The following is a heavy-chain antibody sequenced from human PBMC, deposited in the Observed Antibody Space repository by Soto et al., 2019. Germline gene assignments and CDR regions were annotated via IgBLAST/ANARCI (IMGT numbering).Heavy chain of an antibody. J-gene: IGHJ4*02. CDR2: INHSGST. Sequence: PSETLSLTCAVYGGSFSGYYWSWIRQPPGKGLEWIGEINHSGSTNYNPSLKSRVTISVDTSKNQFSLKLSSVTAADTAVYYCARSSREPGDQDYWGQGTLVTVSS. V-gene: IGHV4-34*01. D-gene: IGHD2-21*02. CDR1: GGSFSGYY. CDR3: ARSSREPGDQDY.